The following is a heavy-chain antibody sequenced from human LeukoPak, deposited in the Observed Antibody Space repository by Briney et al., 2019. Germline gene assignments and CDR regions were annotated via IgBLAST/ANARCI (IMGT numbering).Heavy chain of an antibody. CDR1: GFTFSSYG. J-gene: IGHJ3*02. Sequence: GRSLRLSCAASGFTFSSYGMHWVRQAPGKGLEWVAVISYDGSNKYYADSVKGRFTISRDNSKNTLYLQMNSLRAEDTAVYYCAKPTIKDYGDYTGAFDIWGQGTMVTVSS. D-gene: IGHD4-17*01. V-gene: IGHV3-30*18. CDR3: AKPTIKDYGDYTGAFDI. CDR2: ISYDGSNK.